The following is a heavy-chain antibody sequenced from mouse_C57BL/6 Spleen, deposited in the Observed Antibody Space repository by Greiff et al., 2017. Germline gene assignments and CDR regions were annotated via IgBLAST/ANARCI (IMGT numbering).Heavy chain of an antibody. J-gene: IGHJ2*01. D-gene: IGHD1-2*01. V-gene: IGHV5-4*01. Sequence: EVKLVESGGGLVKPGGSLKLSCAASGFTFSSYAMSWVRQTPEKRLEWVATISDGGSYTYYPDNVKGRFTISRDNAKNNLYLQMSHLKSEDTAMYYGGRDYDGLDYWGQGTTLTVSS. CDR3: GRDYDGLDY. CDR2: ISDGGSYT. CDR1: GFTFSSYA.